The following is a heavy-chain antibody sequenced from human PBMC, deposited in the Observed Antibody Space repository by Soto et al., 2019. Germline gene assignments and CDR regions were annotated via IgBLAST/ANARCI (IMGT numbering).Heavy chain of an antibody. CDR2: MNPNSGNT. J-gene: IGHJ6*03. D-gene: IGHD3-9*01. CDR3: ARGNSILTGTWTIEYYYSMDV. V-gene: IGHV1-8*01. CDR1: GYTFTNYD. Sequence: QVQLVQSGAEVKKPGASVKVSCKASGYTFTNYDINWMRQATGQGLEWMGWMNPNSGNTGYAQKFQGRVTMTRNTSISTAYMELSSLRSEDTAVYYCARGNSILTGTWTIEYYYSMDVWGKGTTVTVSS.